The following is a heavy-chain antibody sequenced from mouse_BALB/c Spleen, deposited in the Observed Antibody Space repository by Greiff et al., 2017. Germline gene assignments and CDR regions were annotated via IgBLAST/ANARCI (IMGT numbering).Heavy chain of an antibody. CDR1: GFTFSSYA. V-gene: IGHV5-6-5*01. CDR2: ISSGGST. J-gene: IGHJ4*01. D-gene: IGHD2-4*01. CDR3: ARGQGLRRNYAMDY. Sequence: EVQLVESGGGLVKPGGSLKLSYAASGFTFSSYAMSWVRQTPEKRLEWVASISSGGSTYYPDSVKGRFTISRDNARNILYLQMSSLRSEDTAMYYCARGQGLRRNYAMDYWGQGTSVTVSS.